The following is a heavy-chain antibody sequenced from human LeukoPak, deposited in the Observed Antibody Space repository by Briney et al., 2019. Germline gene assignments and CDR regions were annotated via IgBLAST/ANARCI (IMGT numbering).Heavy chain of an antibody. J-gene: IGHJ4*02. CDR1: GGSISSTGYY. V-gene: IGHV4-39*02. CDR2: IYYRGIN. D-gene: IGHD3-9*01. CDR3: ARDDILTGSFDF. Sequence: PSETLSLTCTVSGGSISSTGYYWDWIRQPPGKGLEWIGNIYYRGINYYNPSLRSRVTISVDTSKNQFSLKVSSVTAADAAVYYCARDDILTGSFDFWGQGTLVTVSS.